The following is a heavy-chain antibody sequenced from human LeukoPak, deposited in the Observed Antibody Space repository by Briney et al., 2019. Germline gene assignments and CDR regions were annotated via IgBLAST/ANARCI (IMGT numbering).Heavy chain of an antibody. J-gene: IGHJ6*03. CDR2: IKQDGSEK. CDR1: GFTFSSYW. D-gene: IGHD2-2*02. Sequence: GGSLRLSCAASGFTFSSYWMSWVRQAPGKGLEWVANIKQDGSEKYYVDSVKGRLTISRDNAKNSLYLQMNSLRAEDTAVYYCARDTEYCSSTSCYTGYYYYYMDVWGKGTTVTVSS. CDR3: ARDTEYCSSTSCYTGYYYYYMDV. V-gene: IGHV3-7*01.